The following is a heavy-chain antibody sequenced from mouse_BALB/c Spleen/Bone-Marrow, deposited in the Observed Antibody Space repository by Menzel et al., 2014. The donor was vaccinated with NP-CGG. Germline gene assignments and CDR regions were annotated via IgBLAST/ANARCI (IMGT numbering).Heavy chain of an antibody. Sequence: QVQLKESGTELVKPGASVKLSCKASGYTFTSYWIHWVKQGPGQGLEWIGEIHPSNGRTSYSEKFKTKATLTVDKSSSTAHMQLSSLTSEDSAVYYCARGTARAMMDYWGQGTSVTVSS. V-gene: IGHV1S81*02. CDR2: IHPSNGRT. CDR3: ARGTARAMMDY. D-gene: IGHD3-2*01. J-gene: IGHJ4*01. CDR1: GYTFTSYW.